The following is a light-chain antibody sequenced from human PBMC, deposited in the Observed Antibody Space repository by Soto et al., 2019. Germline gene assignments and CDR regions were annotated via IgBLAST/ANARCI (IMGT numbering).Light chain of an antibody. CDR2: DTT. Sequence: QGVVSQEVSLTVSPGWTVTLTCGSSTGAVTNGHYPYWFQQKPGQAPRTLIYDTTNRHSGTPAGFSGSLLGGKAALTLSGAPPEDEAEYYCLLSYNGPYVFGTGTKVTVL. CDR1: TGAVTNGHY. J-gene: IGLJ1*01. CDR3: LLSYNGPYV. V-gene: IGLV7-46*01.